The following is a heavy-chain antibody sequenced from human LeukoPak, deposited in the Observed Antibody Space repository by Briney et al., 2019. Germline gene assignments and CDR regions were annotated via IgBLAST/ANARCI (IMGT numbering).Heavy chain of an antibody. D-gene: IGHD6-19*01. J-gene: IGHJ4*02. Sequence: GGSLRLSCAASGFTFSTYNMNWVRQAPGKGLEWVSYISSSSSIIYYADSVKGRFTISRDNAKSSLYLQMNSLRDEDTAVYYCARWFSTGRGFFDYWGQGILVTVSS. CDR3: ARWFSTGRGFFDY. V-gene: IGHV3-48*02. CDR1: GFTFSTYN. CDR2: ISSSSSII.